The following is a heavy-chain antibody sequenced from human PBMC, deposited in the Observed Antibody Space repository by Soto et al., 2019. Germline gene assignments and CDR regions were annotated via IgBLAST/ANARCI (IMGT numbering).Heavy chain of an antibody. J-gene: IGHJ6*02. CDR1: GATFSRNT. CDR3: ATEDGVRDSALIPAAIDAMDV. Sequence: QVQLVQSGAEVEKPGSSVKVSCKASGATFSRNTITWVRQAPGQGLEWIGRIIPLFGITAFAQKFQDRVTITEDKGTTTGSMELSSLRPEDTAVYYCATEDGVRDSALIPAAIDAMDVWGQGTTVTVTS. CDR2: IIPLFGIT. D-gene: IGHD2-2*02. V-gene: IGHV1-69*08.